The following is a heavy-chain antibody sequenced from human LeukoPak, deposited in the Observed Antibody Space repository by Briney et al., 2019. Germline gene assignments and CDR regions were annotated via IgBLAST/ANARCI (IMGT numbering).Heavy chain of an antibody. J-gene: IGHJ3*01. Sequence: GGSLRLSCAASGFTFSNYWMHWVRQAPGKGLVWVSLINSDGSSTNYADSVKGRFTIYRDNAKNTLYLQMNSLGAEGTAVYYCARDYGDAFDVWGQGTMVTVSS. CDR3: ARDYGDAFDV. V-gene: IGHV3-74*01. CDR2: INSDGSST. CDR1: GFTFSNYW. D-gene: IGHD4-17*01.